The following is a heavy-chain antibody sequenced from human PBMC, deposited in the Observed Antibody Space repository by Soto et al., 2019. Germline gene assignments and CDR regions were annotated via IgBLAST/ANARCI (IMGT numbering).Heavy chain of an antibody. Sequence: PSETLSLTCTVSGDSISSGGYCWSWIRQHPGKGLEWIGYISNSGNTYYNPSLKSRVTISVDTSENQFSLKLTSVTAADTAVYYCGGDGGGGYYFDSSGYLDYWGQGTLVTVSA. D-gene: IGHD3-22*01. CDR2: ISNSGNT. CDR3: GGDGGGGYYFDSSGYLDY. V-gene: IGHV4-31*03. J-gene: IGHJ4*02. CDR1: GDSISSGGYC.